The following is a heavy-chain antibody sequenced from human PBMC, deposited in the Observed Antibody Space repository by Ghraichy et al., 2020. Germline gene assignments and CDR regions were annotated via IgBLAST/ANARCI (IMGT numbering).Heavy chain of an antibody. CDR3: ARTSRTTYYYDSSGYPLWYFDL. CDR2: IDWDDDK. Sequence: SGPTLVKPTQTLTLTCTFSGFSLSTSGMCVSWIRQPPGKALEWLARIDWDDDKYYSTSLKTRLTISKDTSKNQVVLTMTNMDPVDTATYYCARTSRTTYYYDSSGYPLWYFDLWGRGTLVTVSS. CDR1: GFSLSTSGMC. D-gene: IGHD3-22*01. V-gene: IGHV2-70*11. J-gene: IGHJ2*01.